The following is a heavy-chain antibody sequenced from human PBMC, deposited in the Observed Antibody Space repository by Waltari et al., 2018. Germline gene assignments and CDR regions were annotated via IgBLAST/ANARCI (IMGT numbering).Heavy chain of an antibody. CDR2: IWYDGSNK. V-gene: IGHV3-30*07. Sequence: VQLVESGGGVVQPGRSLRLSCAASGFTFSSYAMHWVRQAPGKGLEWVAVIWYDGSNKYYADSVKGRFTSSRDKSKNTLYLQMNSLRAEDTAVYYCARNDYGDYRGDYWGQGTLVTVSS. CDR3: ARNDYGDYRGDY. J-gene: IGHJ4*02. CDR1: GFTFSSYA. D-gene: IGHD4-17*01.